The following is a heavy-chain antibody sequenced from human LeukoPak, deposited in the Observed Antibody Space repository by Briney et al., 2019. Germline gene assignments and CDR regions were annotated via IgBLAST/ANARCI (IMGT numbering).Heavy chain of an antibody. D-gene: IGHD3-22*01. CDR2: INSRSSSI. Sequence: GGSLRLSCAASGFTFSSYSMNWVRQAPGKGLKWVSSINSRSSSIYYADSVKGRLTISRDNAKNSLYLQMNSLRAEDTAVYYCARGPTMKMDVWGKGTTVTVSS. V-gene: IGHV3-21*01. J-gene: IGHJ6*04. CDR3: ARGPTMKMDV. CDR1: GFTFSSYS.